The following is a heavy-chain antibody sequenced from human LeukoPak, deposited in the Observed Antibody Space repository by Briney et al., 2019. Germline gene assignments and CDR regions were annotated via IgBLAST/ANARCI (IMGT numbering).Heavy chain of an antibody. V-gene: IGHV4-39*07. CDR3: ARLRDQYYNYIDV. D-gene: IGHD2-2*01. CDR2: IYERGST. J-gene: IGHJ6*03. CDR1: GGSISSSSYY. Sequence: SETLSLTCTVSGGSISSSSYYWGWIRQPPGKGLEWMGSIYERGSTYYNPSLKSRVTISVDTSTNQFSLKLPSVTAADTAVYYCARLRDQYYNYIDVWGKGTTVTISS.